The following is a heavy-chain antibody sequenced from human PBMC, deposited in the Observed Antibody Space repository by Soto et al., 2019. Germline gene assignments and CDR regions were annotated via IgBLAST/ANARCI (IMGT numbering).Heavy chain of an antibody. CDR2: IYHSGST. V-gene: IGHV4-30-2*01. CDR1: GGSISSGGYF. D-gene: IGHD2-21*02. J-gene: IGHJ5*02. CDR3: ARVRGPYCGGDCYSTTPNWFDP. Sequence: QLQLQESGSGLVKPSQTLSLTCAVSGGSISSGGYFWSWIRQPPGKGLEWIGDIYHSGSTYYNPPLKSRVTISVGRSKNQFSLKLSSVTAADTAVYYCARVRGPYCGGDCYSTTPNWFDPWGQGTLVTVSS.